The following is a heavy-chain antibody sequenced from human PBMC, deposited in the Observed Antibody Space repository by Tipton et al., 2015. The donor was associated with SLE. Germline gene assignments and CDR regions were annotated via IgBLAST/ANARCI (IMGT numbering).Heavy chain of an antibody. CDR2: ISTSGRTI. V-gene: IGHV3-48*03. Sequence: GSLRLSCAASGFTFSSYEMNWVRQAPGKGLEWVSYISTSGRTIYYADSVKGRFTISRDNAKNSMYLQMNNLRAEDTAVYYCAARPNLGGPGYETKSWGQGTLVTVSS. CDR3: AARPNLGGPGYETKS. D-gene: IGHD3-16*01. J-gene: IGHJ4*02. CDR1: GFTFSSYE.